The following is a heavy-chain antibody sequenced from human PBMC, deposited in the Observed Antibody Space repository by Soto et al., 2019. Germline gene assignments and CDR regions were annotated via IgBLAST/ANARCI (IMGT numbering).Heavy chain of an antibody. V-gene: IGHV3-7*01. J-gene: IGHJ4*02. CDR1: GFTFSSYW. Sequence: EVQLVESGGGLVQPGGSLRLSCAAYGFTFSSYWMSWVRQAPGKGLEWVANIKQDGSEKYYVDSVKGRFTASRDNAENSLYLQMNSLRAEDTAVYYCARDHSRTYGSGYYPGSYWGQGTLVTVSS. D-gene: IGHD6-19*01. CDR2: IKQDGSEK. CDR3: ARDHSRTYGSGYYPGSY.